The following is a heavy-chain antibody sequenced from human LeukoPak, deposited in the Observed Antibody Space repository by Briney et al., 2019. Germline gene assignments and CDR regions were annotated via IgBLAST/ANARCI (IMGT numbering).Heavy chain of an antibody. J-gene: IGHJ2*01. CDR2: LYDSGRM. D-gene: IGHD2-21*01. Sequence: KPSETLSLTCTVSGASISSSAYYWGWIRQPPGKGLEWVGSLYDSGRMYHNPSLKSRVTISVDTSKNHFSLTLSSVTAADTAVYYCARRNCGGDCYEYMIDWYFDLWGRGTLVTVSS. V-gene: IGHV4-39*02. CDR3: ARRNCGGDCYEYMIDWYFDL. CDR1: GASISSSAYY.